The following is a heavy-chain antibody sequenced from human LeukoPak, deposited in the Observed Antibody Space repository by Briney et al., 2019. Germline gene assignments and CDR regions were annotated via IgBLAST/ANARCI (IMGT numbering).Heavy chain of an antibody. D-gene: IGHD4-17*01. CDR2: IYSGGNT. J-gene: IGHJ4*02. CDR3: ATPPPYGDYSLGF. V-gene: IGHV3-53*01. CDR1: GFTFSKFP. Sequence: GGSLRLSCAASGFTFSKFPMGWVRQAPGKGLEWVSVIYSGGNTYYADSVKGRFTISRDNSKNTLYLQMNSLRAEDTAVYYCATPPPYGDYSLGFWGQGTLVTVSS.